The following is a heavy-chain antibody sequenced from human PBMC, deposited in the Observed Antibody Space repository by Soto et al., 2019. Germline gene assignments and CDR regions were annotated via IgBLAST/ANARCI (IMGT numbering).Heavy chain of an antibody. Sequence: GGSLRLSCAASGLTFCNYAMHWVRQAPGKGLEWVAITSYDGSNTYYADSVKGRFTISRDNSKNTVYLQMSSLRPEDTAVYFCAKARTYYAFWSGYFDYWGQGTLVTVSS. CDR3: AKARTYYAFWSGYFDY. CDR2: TSYDGSNT. V-gene: IGHV3-30*18. J-gene: IGHJ4*02. D-gene: IGHD3-3*01. CDR1: GLTFCNYA.